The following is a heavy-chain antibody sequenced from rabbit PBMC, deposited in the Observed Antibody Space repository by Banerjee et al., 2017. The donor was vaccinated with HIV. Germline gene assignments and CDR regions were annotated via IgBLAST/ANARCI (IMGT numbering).Heavy chain of an antibody. V-gene: IGHV1S40*01. J-gene: IGHJ4*01. D-gene: IGHD2-1*01. CDR2: IYGGSSGST. Sequence: CWVRQAPGKGLEWIGCIYGGSSGSTYYTSWAKGRFTISKTSSTTVTLQMTSLTAADTATYFCARDTLSGAGVAGDGDEYLWGPGTLVTVS. CDR3: ARDTLSGAGVAGDGDEYL.